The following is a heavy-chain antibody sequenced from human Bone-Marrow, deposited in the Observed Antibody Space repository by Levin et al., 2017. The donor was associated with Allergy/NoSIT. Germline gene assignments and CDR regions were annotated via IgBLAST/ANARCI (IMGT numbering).Heavy chain of an antibody. CDR2: IRSKPGGGTT. J-gene: IGHJ2*01. Sequence: TAGGSLRLSCAASGFAFSRAWMNWVRQAPGKGLEWVGRIRSKPGGGTTDYAAPVRDRFAISRDDSANTLFLQMDSLTTEDTAVYYCTTGEPGMASWDGLWGRGTLVTVSS. V-gene: IGHV3-15*07. D-gene: IGHD1-14*01. CDR3: TTGEPGMASWDGL. CDR1: GFAFSRAW.